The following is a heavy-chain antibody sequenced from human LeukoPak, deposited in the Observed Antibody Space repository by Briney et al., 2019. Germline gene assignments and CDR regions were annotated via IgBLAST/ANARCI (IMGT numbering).Heavy chain of an antibody. D-gene: IGHD3-16*01. CDR1: GGSISTYY. CDR3: ANLYDPDI. CDR2: IYYTGST. Sequence: SETLSLTCTVSGGSISTYYWSWIRQPPGKGLEWIGNIYYTGSTNYNPSLKSRVTISVDKSKNQFSLKLSSVTAADTAVYYCANLYDPDIWGQGTMVTVSS. V-gene: IGHV4-59*12. J-gene: IGHJ3*02.